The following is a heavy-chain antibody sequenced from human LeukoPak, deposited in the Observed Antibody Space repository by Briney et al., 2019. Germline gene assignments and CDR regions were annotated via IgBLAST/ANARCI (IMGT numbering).Heavy chain of an antibody. D-gene: IGHD1-14*01. CDR1: GGSFSGYY. CDR2: INHSGSS. V-gene: IGHV4-34*01. CDR3: ARDITGSFDY. J-gene: IGHJ4*02. Sequence: SETLSLTCAVYGGSFSGYYWSWIRQPPGKGLEWIGEINHSGSSNYNPSLKSRVTISVDTSKNQFSLKLSSVTAADTAVYYCARDITGSFDYWGQGNLVTVSS.